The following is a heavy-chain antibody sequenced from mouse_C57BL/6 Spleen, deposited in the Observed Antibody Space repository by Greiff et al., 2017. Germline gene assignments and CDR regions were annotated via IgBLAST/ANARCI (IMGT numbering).Heavy chain of an antibody. D-gene: IGHD1-1*01. CDR1: GYTFTSYW. J-gene: IGHJ1*03. CDR2: IYPGSGST. CDR3: ASDYYGSSYWYFDV. V-gene: IGHV1-55*01. Sequence: QVHVKQPGAELVKPGASVKMSCKASGYTFTSYWITWVKQRPGQGLEWIGDIYPGSGSTNYNEKFKSKATLTVDTSSSTAYMQLSSLTSEDSAVYYCASDYYGSSYWYFDVWGTGTTVTVSS.